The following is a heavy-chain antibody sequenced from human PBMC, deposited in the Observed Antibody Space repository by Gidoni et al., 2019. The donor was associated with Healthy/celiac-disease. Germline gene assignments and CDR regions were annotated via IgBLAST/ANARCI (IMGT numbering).Heavy chain of an antibody. CDR3: ARQAIWSGKDY. D-gene: IGHD3-3*01. CDR1: GGSISSSSYY. J-gene: IGHJ4*02. V-gene: IGHV4-39*01. CDR2: ISYCEST. Sequence: QLQLQESGPGLVKPSETLSLTCTVSGGSISSSSYYWGWIRQPPGKGLEWIGSISYCESTYYNPSLKSRVTIAVDTSKNQFSLRLSSVTAAETAVYYGARQAIWSGKDYWGQGTLVTVSS.